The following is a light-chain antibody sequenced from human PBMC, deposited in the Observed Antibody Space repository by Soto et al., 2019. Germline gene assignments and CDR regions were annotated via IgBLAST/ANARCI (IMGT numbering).Light chain of an antibody. V-gene: IGLV6-57*01. CDR3: QSYDSSNQV. CDR1: SGSIASNY. Sequence: QSVSESPGKTVTISCTRSSGSIASNYVQWYQQRPGSSPTTVIYEDNRRPSGVPDRFSGSIDSSSNSASLTISGLKTEDEADYYCQSYDSSNQVFGGGTKLTVL. J-gene: IGLJ2*01. CDR2: EDN.